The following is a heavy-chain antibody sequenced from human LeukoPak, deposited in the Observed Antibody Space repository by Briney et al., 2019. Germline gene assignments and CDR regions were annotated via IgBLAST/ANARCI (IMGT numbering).Heavy chain of an antibody. V-gene: IGHV4-59*01. J-gene: IGHJ4*02. CDR1: GGSISSYY. CDR2: IYYSGST. CDR3: ARIGVGKAFDY. D-gene: IGHD2-15*01. Sequence: SETLSLTCTVSGGSISSYYWSWIRHPPGKGLESIGYIYYSGSTNHNPSLKSRVTISVDTSKNQFSLKLSSVTAADTAVYYCARIGVGKAFDYWGQGTLVTVSS.